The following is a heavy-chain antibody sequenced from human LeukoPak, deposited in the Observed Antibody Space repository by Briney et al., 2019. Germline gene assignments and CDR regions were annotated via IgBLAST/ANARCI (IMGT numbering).Heavy chain of an antibody. Sequence: ASVKVSFKASGYTFTGYYMHWVRQAPGQGLEWMGWINPDSGDTNYAQTFQGRVTVTRDTSIRTVYLELSRLRSDDTAVYYCARDPSTVTTRHLDYWGQGTLVTVSS. V-gene: IGHV1-2*02. CDR3: ARDPSTVTTRHLDY. CDR1: GYTFTGYY. CDR2: INPDSGDT. J-gene: IGHJ4*02. D-gene: IGHD4-17*01.